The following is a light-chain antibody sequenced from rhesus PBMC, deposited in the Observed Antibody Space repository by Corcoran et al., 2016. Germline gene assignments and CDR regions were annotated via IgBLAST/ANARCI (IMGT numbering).Light chain of an antibody. CDR3: QQHNSYPFT. CDR1: QGISSY. J-gene: IGKJ3*01. CDR2: AAS. Sequence: DIQMTQSPSSLSASVGDRVTITCRASQGISSYLAWYQQKPGKAPKLLSYAASTLQSGVPSRFSGSGSGTDFTLTISSLQPDDFATYYCQQHNSYPFTFGPGTKLDIK. V-gene: IGKV1-25*01.